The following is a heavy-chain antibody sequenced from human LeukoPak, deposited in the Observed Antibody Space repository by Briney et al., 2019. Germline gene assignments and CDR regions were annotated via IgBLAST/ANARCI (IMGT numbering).Heavy chain of an antibody. CDR2: IIPIFGTA. V-gene: IGHV1-69*05. J-gene: IGHJ4*02. D-gene: IGHD6-19*01. CDR1: GGIFSSYA. CDR3: ARDLAVAGRKSY. Sequence: SVKVSCKTSGGIFSSYAISLVRQAPGQGLEWMGGIIPIFGTANYAQKFQGRVTITTDESTSTAYMELSSLRSEDTAVYYCARDLAVAGRKSYWGQGTLVTVSS.